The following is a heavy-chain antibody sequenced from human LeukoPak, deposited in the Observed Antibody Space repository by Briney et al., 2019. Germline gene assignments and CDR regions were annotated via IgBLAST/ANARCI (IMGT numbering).Heavy chain of an antibody. Sequence: GGSLRLSCAASGFSFSNFYMTWIRQAPGKGLEWISYISGSSSTIFYADSVKGRFTTSRDNAKNALYLQMNSLRAEDTAVYYCARDPVGGSYYLPYYFDYWGQGILVTVSA. CDR1: GFSFSNFY. CDR3: ARDPVGGSYYLPYYFDY. V-gene: IGHV3-11*01. D-gene: IGHD1-26*01. J-gene: IGHJ4*02. CDR2: ISGSSSTI.